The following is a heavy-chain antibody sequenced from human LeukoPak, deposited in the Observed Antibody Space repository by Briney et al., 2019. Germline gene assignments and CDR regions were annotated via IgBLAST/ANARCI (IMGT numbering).Heavy chain of an antibody. D-gene: IGHD3-10*01. CDR1: GFTVSSNY. V-gene: IGHV3-66*01. Sequence: GGSLRLSCAASGFTVSSNYMSWVRQAPGKGLEWVSVIYSGGSTYYADSVKGRFTISRDNAKNSLYLQINSLRAEDTAVYYCARDSYWLGGTIGAFDIWGQGTMVTVSS. CDR3: ARDSYWLGGTIGAFDI. CDR2: IYSGGST. J-gene: IGHJ3*02.